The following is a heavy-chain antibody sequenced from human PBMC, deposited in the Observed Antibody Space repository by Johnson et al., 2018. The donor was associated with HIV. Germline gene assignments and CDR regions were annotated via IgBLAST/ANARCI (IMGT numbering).Heavy chain of an antibody. CDR2: INWNGGST. J-gene: IGHJ3*02. V-gene: IGHV3-20*04. D-gene: IGHD4-17*01. Sequence: VQLVESGGGVVRPGGSLRLSCAASGFTFDDYGMSWVRQAPGKGLEWVSGINWNGGSTGYADSVEGRFTISRVNVNNSLYLQMNSLRAEDTALYYCAREGRMDYGAPRAAFDIWGQGTMVTVSS. CDR1: GFTFDDYG. CDR3: AREGRMDYGAPRAAFDI.